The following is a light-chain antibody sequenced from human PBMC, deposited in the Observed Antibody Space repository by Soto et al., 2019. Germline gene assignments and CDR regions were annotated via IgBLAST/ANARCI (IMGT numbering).Light chain of an antibody. V-gene: IGKV3-15*01. CDR3: QQYKNWPPLT. J-gene: IGKJ4*01. CDR2: GAF. Sequence: EIVMTQSPATLSVSPGETATLSCRASQSVSYNLAWYQQKPGQGPRLLIYGAFTRATGIPARFSGSGSGKEFNLTISSLQSEDFAVYYCQQYKNWPPLTFGGGTKVEIK. CDR1: QSVSYN.